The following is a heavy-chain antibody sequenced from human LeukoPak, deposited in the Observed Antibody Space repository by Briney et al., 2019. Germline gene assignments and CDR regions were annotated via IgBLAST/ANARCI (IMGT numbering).Heavy chain of an antibody. J-gene: IGHJ4*02. CDR2: IYSGGST. D-gene: IGHD6-13*01. CDR3: ARLMTSSWYDMGDY. V-gene: IGHV3-53*01. Sequence: PGGSLRLSCAASGFTVSSNYMSWVRQAPGKGLEWVSVIYSGGSTYYADSVKGRFTISRDNSKNTLYPQMNSLRAEDTAVYYCARLMTSSWYDMGDYWGQGTLVTVSS. CDR1: GFTVSSNY.